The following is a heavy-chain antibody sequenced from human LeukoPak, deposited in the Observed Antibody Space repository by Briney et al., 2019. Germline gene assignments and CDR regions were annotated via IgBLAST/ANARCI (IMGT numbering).Heavy chain of an antibody. V-gene: IGHV4-34*01. CDR1: GGSFSGYY. CDR2: INHSGST. J-gene: IGHJ6*03. CDR3: ATDLHGGNSWDYYYYYMDV. D-gene: IGHD4-23*01. Sequence: PSETLSLTCAVYGGSFSGYYWSWIRQPPGKGLEWIGEINHSGSTNYNPSLKTRVTISVDTSKNQFSLKLSSVAAADTAVYYCATDLHGGNSWDYYYYYMDVWGKGTTVTVSS.